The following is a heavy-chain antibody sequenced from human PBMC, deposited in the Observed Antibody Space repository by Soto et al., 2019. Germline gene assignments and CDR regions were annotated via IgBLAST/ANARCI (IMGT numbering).Heavy chain of an antibody. CDR2: INGDGSSR. J-gene: IGHJ5*02. Sequence: GGSLRLSCAASGFTFSNYWMHWVRQAPGKGLEWVSRINGDGSSRNYADSVKGRFTISRDNAKNTLYLQMNSLRAEDTAVYYCVRDRDDFWSGYFWFDPWGQGTLVTVSS. CDR3: VRDRDDFWSGYFWFDP. V-gene: IGHV3-74*01. D-gene: IGHD3-3*01. CDR1: GFTFSNYW.